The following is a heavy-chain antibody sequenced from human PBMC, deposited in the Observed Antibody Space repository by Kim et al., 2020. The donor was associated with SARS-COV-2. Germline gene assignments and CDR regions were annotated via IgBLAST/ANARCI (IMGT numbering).Heavy chain of an antibody. CDR1: GGSFSGYY. J-gene: IGHJ4*02. Sequence: SETLSLTCAVYGGSFSGYYWSWIRQPPGKGLEWIGEINHSGSTNYNPSLKSRVTISVDTSKNQFSLKLSSVTAADTAVYYCARMGKPIIVVVPAAMHYFDYWGQGTLVTVSS. D-gene: IGHD2-2*01. V-gene: IGHV4-34*01. CDR3: ARMGKPIIVVVPAAMHYFDY. CDR2: INHSGST.